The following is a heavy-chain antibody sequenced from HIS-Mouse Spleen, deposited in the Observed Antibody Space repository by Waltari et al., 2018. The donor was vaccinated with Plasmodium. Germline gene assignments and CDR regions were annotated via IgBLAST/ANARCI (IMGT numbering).Heavy chain of an antibody. Sequence: QVQLQESGPGLVKPSETLSLTCTVSGGYISSYYWSWIRQPAGKGLEWIGRIYTSGSTNYHPTLKSRVTMSVDTSMNQFSLRLGSVTAADTAVYYCARGPAAAGNWRHYGMDVWGQGTTVTGSS. D-gene: IGHD6-13*01. CDR2: IYTSGST. CDR3: ARGPAAAGNWRHYGMDV. CDR1: GGYISSYY. V-gene: IGHV4-4*07. J-gene: IGHJ6*02.